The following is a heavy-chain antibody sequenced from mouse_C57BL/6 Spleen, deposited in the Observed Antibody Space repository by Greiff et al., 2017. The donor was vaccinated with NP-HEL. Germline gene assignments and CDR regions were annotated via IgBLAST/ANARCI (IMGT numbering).Heavy chain of an antibody. V-gene: IGHV1-64*01. CDR2: IHPNSGST. D-gene: IGHD4-1*01. Sequence: QVQLQQSGAELVKPGASVKLSCKASGYTFTSYWMHWVKQRPGQGLEWIGMIHPNSGSTNYNEKFKSKATLTVDKSSSTAYMQLSSLTSEDSAVYYCASWDLYYFDYWGQGTTLTVSS. J-gene: IGHJ2*01. CDR3: ASWDLYYFDY. CDR1: GYTFTSYW.